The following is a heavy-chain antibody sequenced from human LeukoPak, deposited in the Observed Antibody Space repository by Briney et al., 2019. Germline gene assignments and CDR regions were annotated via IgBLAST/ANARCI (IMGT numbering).Heavy chain of an antibody. CDR3: ARGHCSTTSCYSRYYYHYMDV. D-gene: IGHD2-2*01. J-gene: IGHJ6*03. CDR1: AYTFTSYD. V-gene: IGHV1-8*01. Sequence: GASVKVSCKASAYTFTSYDINWVRQATGQGLEWLGWMNPNSGNTGYAQKFQGRVTMTRNTSISTAYMELSSLRSEDTAVYYCARGHCSTTSCYSRYYYHYMDVWGKGTTVTISS. CDR2: MNPNSGNT.